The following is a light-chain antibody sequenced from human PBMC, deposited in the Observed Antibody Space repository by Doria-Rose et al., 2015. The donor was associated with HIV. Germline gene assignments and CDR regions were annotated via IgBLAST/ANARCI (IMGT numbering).Light chain of an antibody. CDR3: HQYGTSWT. CDR2: DGS. V-gene: IGKV3-20*01. CDR1: QSFSSTY. Sequence: TQSPGTLPLSPGERATLSCRASQSFSSTYLAWYQQKPGRAPSLLIYDGSTRATGIPDRFNASGSGTDFTLTINRLEPEDFALYYCHQYGTSWTFGQGTKVEI. J-gene: IGKJ1*01.